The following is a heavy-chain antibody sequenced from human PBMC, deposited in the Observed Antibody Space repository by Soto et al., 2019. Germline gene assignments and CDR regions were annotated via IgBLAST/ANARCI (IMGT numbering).Heavy chain of an antibody. Sequence: QVQLVQSGVEVKKPGSSVKVSCKSSGGTFSTYTLAWVRQAPGQGLEWVGGIIPIFGTANYPQKFKGRVTITADESTSTAYMELSSLRSEDTAVYYCARSQDSSGYWNSCFDPWGQGTLVTVSS. CDR3: ARSQDSSGYWNSCFDP. D-gene: IGHD3-22*01. V-gene: IGHV1-69*01. J-gene: IGHJ5*02. CDR2: IIPIFGTA. CDR1: GGTFSTYT.